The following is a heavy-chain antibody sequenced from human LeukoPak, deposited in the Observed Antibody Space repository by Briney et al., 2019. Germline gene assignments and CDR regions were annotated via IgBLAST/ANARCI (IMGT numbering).Heavy chain of an antibody. D-gene: IGHD3-10*01. CDR3: ARVKTMVRGGHTAMYYFDY. CDR1: GGSISSYY. J-gene: IGHJ4*02. Sequence: PSETLSLTCTVSGGSISSYYWSWIRQPPGKGLEWIGYIYYSGSTNYNPSLKSRVTISVDTSKNQFSLKLSSVTAADTAVYYCARVKTMVRGGHTAMYYFDYWGQGTLVTVSS. CDR2: IYYSGST. V-gene: IGHV4-59*01.